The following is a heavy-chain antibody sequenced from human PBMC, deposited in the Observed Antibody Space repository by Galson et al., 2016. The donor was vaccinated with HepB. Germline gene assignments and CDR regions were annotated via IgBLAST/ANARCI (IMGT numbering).Heavy chain of an antibody. CDR2: ISYDGSNK. D-gene: IGHD5-12*01. CDR3: AKGGGVATSIAFDI. CDR1: GFTFNRYA. J-gene: IGHJ3*02. V-gene: IGHV3-30*18. Sequence: SLLLSCSASGFTFNRYAMHWVLHAPRKGLEWVAVISYDGSNKHYGDSLKGRFTISRDNSNNTLGLQMKSLRPEDTAVYYCAKGGGVATSIAFDIWGQGTMVTVSS.